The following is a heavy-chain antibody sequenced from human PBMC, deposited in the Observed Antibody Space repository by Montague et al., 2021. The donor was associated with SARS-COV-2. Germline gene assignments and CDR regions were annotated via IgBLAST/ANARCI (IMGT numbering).Heavy chain of an antibody. D-gene: IGHD5-24*01. CDR3: ARQGRDGYNTYYFDY. CDR1: GGSISSSSYY. V-gene: IGHV4-39*01. J-gene: IGHJ4*02. CDR2: IYYSGST. Sequence: SETLSLTCTVSGGSISSSSYYCGWIRQPPGKGLEWIGSIYYSGSTYYNPSLKSRVTISVDTSKNQFSPKLSSVTAADTAVYYCARQGRDGYNTYYFDYWGQGTLVTVSS.